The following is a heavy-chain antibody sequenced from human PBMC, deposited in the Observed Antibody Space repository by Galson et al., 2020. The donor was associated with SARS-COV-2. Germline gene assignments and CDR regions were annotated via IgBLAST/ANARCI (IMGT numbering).Heavy chain of an antibody. D-gene: IGHD3-22*01. V-gene: IGHV1-58*02. J-gene: IGHJ6*02. Sequence: SVKVSCKASGFTFTSSAMQWVRQARGQRLEWIGWIVVGSGNTNYAQKFQERVTITRDMSTSTAYMELSSLRSEDTAVYYCAAERRYYSYDSSGYYFGMDVWGQGTTVTVSS. CDR3: AAERRYYSYDSSGYYFGMDV. CDR1: GFTFTSSA. CDR2: IVVGSGNT.